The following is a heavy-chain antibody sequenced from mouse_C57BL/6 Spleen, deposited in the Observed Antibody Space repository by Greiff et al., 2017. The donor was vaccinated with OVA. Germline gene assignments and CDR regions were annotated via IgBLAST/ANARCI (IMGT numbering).Heavy chain of an antibody. CDR1: GYTFTDYY. Sequence: EVQLQQSGPVLVKPGASVKMSCKASGYTFTDYYMNWVKQSHGKSLEWIGVINPYNGGTSYNQKFKGKATLTVDKSSSTAYMELNSLTSEDSAVYYCARRNYGSSHAMDYWGQGTSVTVSS. D-gene: IGHD1-1*01. CDR2: INPYNGGT. J-gene: IGHJ4*01. CDR3: ARRNYGSSHAMDY. V-gene: IGHV1-19*01.